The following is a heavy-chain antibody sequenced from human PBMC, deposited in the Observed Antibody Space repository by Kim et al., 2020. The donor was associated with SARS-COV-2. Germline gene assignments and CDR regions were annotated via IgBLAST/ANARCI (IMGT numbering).Heavy chain of an antibody. V-gene: IGHV1-46*01. Sequence: ASVKVSCKASGYTFTSYYMHWVRQAPGQGLEWMGIINPSGGSTSYAQKFQGRVTMTRDTSTSTVYMELSSLRSEDTAVYYCAREKQLNYYYYYGMDVWGQGTTVTVSS. CDR3: AREKQLNYYYYYGMDV. J-gene: IGHJ6*02. D-gene: IGHD6-6*01. CDR1: GYTFTSYY. CDR2: INPSGGST.